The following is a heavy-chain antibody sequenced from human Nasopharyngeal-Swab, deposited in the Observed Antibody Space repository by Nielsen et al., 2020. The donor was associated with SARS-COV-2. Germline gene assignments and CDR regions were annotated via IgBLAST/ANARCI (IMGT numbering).Heavy chain of an antibody. CDR3: ARVPSTSCSSGCY. D-gene: IGHD2-2*01. CDR1: GFTFSTYS. Sequence: GESLKISCAASGFTFSTYSMNWVRQAPGKGLEWVSYISSSSRTIYYADSVKGRFTISRDNAKNSLYLQMNSLRDEDTAVYYCARVPSTSCSSGCYWGQGTLVTVSS. V-gene: IGHV3-48*02. CDR2: ISSSSRTI. J-gene: IGHJ4*02.